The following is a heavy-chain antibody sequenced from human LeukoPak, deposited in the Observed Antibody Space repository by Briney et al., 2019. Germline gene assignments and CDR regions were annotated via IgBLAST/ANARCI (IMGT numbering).Heavy chain of an antibody. V-gene: IGHV1-69*02. CDR1: GGTFSSYT. CDR3: ARAGGGARSGCSYL. Sequence: SVKVSCKASGGTFSSYTISWVRQAPGQGLEWMGRIIPILGIANYAQKLQGRVTITADKATSTAYLELTSLRSEDTAVYYCARAGGGARSGCSYLWGQGTLVTVSS. CDR2: IIPILGIA. D-gene: IGHD6-19*01. J-gene: IGHJ4*02.